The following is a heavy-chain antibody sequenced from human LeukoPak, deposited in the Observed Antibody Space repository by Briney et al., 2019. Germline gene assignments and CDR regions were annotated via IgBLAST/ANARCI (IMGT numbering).Heavy chain of an antibody. CDR2: FDPEDGET. Sequence: ASVKVSCKVSGYTLNELSMHWVRQAPGKGLEWMGGFDPEDGETIYAQKFQGRVTMTEDTSTDTAYMELSSLRSEDTAVYYCATTGIAVAGPMYNWFDPWGQGTLVTVSS. D-gene: IGHD6-19*01. V-gene: IGHV1-24*01. CDR1: GYTLNELS. CDR3: ATTGIAVAGPMYNWFDP. J-gene: IGHJ5*02.